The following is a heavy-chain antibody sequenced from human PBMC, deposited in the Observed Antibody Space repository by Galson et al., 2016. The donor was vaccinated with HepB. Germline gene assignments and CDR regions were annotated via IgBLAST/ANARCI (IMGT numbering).Heavy chain of an antibody. D-gene: IGHD6-13*01. V-gene: IGHV3-30*04. CDR3: ATIGYDSTWSATGVPKFDF. CDR2: ISYEESKK. CDR1: GFTFSSYA. J-gene: IGHJ4*02. Sequence: SLRLSCAASGFTFSSYAMHWVRQAPGKGLDWVASISYEESKKYYADSVKGRFTTSRDNSKNTLYLQMNSLRAEDTAVYYCATIGYDSTWSATGVPKFDFWGQGTLVTVSS.